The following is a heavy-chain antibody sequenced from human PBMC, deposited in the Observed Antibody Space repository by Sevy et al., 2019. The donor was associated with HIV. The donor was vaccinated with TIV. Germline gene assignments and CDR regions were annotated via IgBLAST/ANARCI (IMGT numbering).Heavy chain of an antibody. CDR2: VSTYDGDT. CDR3: ARDLDVGAIFPALTPINWFDS. Sequence: ASVKVSCKASGYNFGTYGVSWMRQAPGQGLEWMGWVSTYDGDTYYAEKFEDRVTMTTDTSTTTAYMELRSLQSDDTAIYYCARDLDVGAIFPALTPINWFDSWGQGTLVTVSS. D-gene: IGHD1-26*01. V-gene: IGHV1-18*01. J-gene: IGHJ5*01. CDR1: GYNFGTYG.